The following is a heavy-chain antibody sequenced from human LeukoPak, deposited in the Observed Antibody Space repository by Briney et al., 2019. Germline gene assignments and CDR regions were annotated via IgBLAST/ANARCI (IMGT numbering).Heavy chain of an antibody. CDR2: IRYDGSNK. Sequence: GGSLRLSCAASGFTFSSYGMHWVRQAPGKGLEWVAFIRYDGSNKYYADSVKGQFTISRDNSKNTLYLQMKSLRAEDTAVYYCAKQQYSSGWYVPYYFDYWGQGTLVTVSS. CDR1: GFTFSSYG. D-gene: IGHD6-19*01. J-gene: IGHJ4*02. CDR3: AKQQYSSGWYVPYYFDY. V-gene: IGHV3-30*02.